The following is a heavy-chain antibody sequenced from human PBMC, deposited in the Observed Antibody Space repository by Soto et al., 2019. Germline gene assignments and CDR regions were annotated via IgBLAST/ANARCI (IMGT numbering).Heavy chain of an antibody. CDR1: GYTFTSYG. D-gene: IGHD3-16*01. J-gene: IGHJ6*02. CDR2: ISAFNGQT. Sequence: ASVKVSCKASGYTFTSYGVSWVRQAPGQGLEWMGWISAFNGQTNYIQKVQGRVTLTTEASTSTAYMELRSLRSDETAVYYCARGGDYYYGLDVWGQGTTVTVSS. CDR3: ARGGDYYYGLDV. V-gene: IGHV1-18*01.